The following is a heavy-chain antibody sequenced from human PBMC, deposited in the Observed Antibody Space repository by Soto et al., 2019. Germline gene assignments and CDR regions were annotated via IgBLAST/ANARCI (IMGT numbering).Heavy chain of an antibody. D-gene: IGHD2-2*01. Sequence: EVQLVESGGALIQPGGSLRLSCAASGFTVTNNYMSWVRQAPGKGLEWVSVIYGGDSTYYADSVKGRFTISRDNSKNTLYLQMNSLRADDTAMYYSARFAADGICRSTDCFYFESWGKGTLVTVPS. V-gene: IGHV3-53*01. CDR3: ARFAADGICRSTDCFYFES. CDR2: IYGGDST. CDR1: GFTVTNNY. J-gene: IGHJ4*02.